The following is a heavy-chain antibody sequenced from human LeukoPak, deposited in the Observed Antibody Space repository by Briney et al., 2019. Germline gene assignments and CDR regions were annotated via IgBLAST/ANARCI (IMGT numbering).Heavy chain of an antibody. CDR1: GYSFNSYY. CDR3: ARDLGDYGGNSGFFDF. J-gene: IGHJ4*02. V-gene: IGHV1-46*02. D-gene: IGHD4-23*01. Sequence: ASVKVSCKASGYSFNSYYIHWVRQAPGQGLGWMGTINPSGHRTIYAQNFQGRVTMTTDTSTRIVDMELSGLKSEDTAVYYCARDLGDYGGNSGFFDFWGQGILVTVSS. CDR2: INPSGHRT.